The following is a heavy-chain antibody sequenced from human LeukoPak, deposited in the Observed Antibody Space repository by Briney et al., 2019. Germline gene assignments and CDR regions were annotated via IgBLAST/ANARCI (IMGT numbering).Heavy chain of an antibody. CDR3: ARGGSYLSAFDI. CDR2: IYSGGST. CDR1: GFTVSSNY. V-gene: IGHV3-53*01. D-gene: IGHD1-26*01. J-gene: IGHJ3*02. Sequence: GGSLRLSCAASGFTVSSNYMSWVRQAPGKGLEWVSAIYSGGSTYYADSVKGRFTISRDNSKNTLYLQMNSLRAEDAAVYYCARGGSYLSAFDIWGQGTMVTVSS.